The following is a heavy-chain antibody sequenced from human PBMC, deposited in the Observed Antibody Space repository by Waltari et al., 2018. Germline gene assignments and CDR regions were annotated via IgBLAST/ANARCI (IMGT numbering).Heavy chain of an antibody. Sequence: QVQLVQSGAEVKKPGALVKVSCKASGYTFTDYYLHWVRQAPGQGLEWMGRFNPNSGDTNYAQKFQGRVTMTRDTSITTAYMELNMLTSDDSAIFYCARDRASGSYHDAFDVWGQGTTVIVSS. V-gene: IGHV1-2*06. J-gene: IGHJ3*01. CDR2: FNPNSGDT. D-gene: IGHD1-26*01. CDR1: GYTFTDYY. CDR3: ARDRASGSYHDAFDV.